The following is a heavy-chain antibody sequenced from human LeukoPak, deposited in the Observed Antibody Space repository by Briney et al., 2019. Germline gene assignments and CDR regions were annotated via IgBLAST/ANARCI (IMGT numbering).Heavy chain of an antibody. CDR2: INPNSGGT. V-gene: IGHV1-2*02. J-gene: IGHJ4*02. D-gene: IGHD3-22*01. CDR1: GYTFTGYY. Sequence: GASVKVSCKASGYTFTGYYMHWVRQAPGQGLEWMGWINPNSGGTNYAQKFQGRVTMTRDTSISTAYMELSRLRSDDTAVYYCARESSRSSGYSYFDYWGQGTLVTVSS. CDR3: ARESSRSSGYSYFDY.